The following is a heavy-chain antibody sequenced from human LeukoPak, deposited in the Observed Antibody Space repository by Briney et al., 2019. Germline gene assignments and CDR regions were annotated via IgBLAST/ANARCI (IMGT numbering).Heavy chain of an antibody. V-gene: IGHV1-2*02. CDR2: INPNSGTT. Sequence: GASVKVSCKASGYTFSGYYMHWVRQAPGQGLEWMGWINPNSGTTNYAQKFQGRVTMTRDTSISTAYMELSRLRSDDTAVYYCARSHGGHYDYDFWGQGTLVTVSS. J-gene: IGHJ4*02. CDR1: GYTFSGYY. CDR3: ARSHGGHYDYDF. D-gene: IGHD5-12*01.